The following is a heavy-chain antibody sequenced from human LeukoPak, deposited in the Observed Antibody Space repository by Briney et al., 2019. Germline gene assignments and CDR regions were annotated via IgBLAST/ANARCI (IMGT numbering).Heavy chain of an antibody. J-gene: IGHJ6*02. V-gene: IGHV3-23*01. CDR3: AKDGGGSLEWLPPIDV. CDR2: ITGSGGGT. D-gene: IGHD3-3*01. CDR1: GFTFSGHA. Sequence: GGSLRLYCAASGFTFSGHAMGWVRQAPGKGLEWVSSITGSGGGTYYGDSVKGRFTISRDNSMNTLFLQMNSLRAEDTAVYYCAKDGGGSLEWLPPIDVWGQGTTVTVSS.